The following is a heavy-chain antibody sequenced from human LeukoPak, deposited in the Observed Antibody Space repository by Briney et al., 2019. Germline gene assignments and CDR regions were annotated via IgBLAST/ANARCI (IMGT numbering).Heavy chain of an antibody. V-gene: IGHV3-21*01. J-gene: IGHJ4*02. CDR2: ISSSSSYI. CDR3: ARAFEAGTAFY. D-gene: IGHD1-7*01. CDR1: GFTFSSYS. Sequence: GGSLRLSCAASGFTFSSYSMNWVRQAPGKGLEWVSSISSSSSYIYYADSVKGRFAISRDNAKNSLYLQMNSLRAEDTAVYYRARAFEAGTAFYWGQGTLVTVSS.